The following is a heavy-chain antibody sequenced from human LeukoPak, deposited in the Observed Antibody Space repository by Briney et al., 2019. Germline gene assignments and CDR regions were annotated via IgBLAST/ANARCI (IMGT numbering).Heavy chain of an antibody. V-gene: IGHV4-31*03. CDR2: IYYSGST. CDR1: GGSLSSGGYY. J-gene: IGHJ3*02. D-gene: IGHD6-19*01. Sequence: SQTLSLTCTVSGGSLSSGGYYWSWIRQHPGKGLEWIGYIYYSGSTYYNPSLKSRVTLSVDTSKNQFSLKLSSVTAADAAVYYCARDSSGWSNAFDIWGQGTMVTVSS. CDR3: ARDSSGWSNAFDI.